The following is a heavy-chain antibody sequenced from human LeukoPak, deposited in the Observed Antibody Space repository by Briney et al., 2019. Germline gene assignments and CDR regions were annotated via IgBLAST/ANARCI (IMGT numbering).Heavy chain of an antibody. CDR2: INSDGSST. CDR3: ARGGCSSTSCYILDY. CDR1: GFTFSSHW. J-gene: IGHJ4*02. D-gene: IGHD2-2*02. V-gene: IGHV3-74*01. Sequence: GGSLRLSCAASGFTFSSHWMHWVRQAPGKGLVWVSRINSDGSSTTYADSVKGRLTISRDNTKNTLYLQMNSLRAEDTAVYYCARGGCSSTSCYILDYWGQGTLVTVSS.